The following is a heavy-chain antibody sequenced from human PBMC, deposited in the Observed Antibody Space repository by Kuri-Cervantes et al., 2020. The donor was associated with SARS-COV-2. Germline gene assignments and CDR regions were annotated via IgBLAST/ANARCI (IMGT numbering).Heavy chain of an antibody. CDR3: VRDCTISSCSNAGKY. CDR2: ISYDGGRT. D-gene: IGHD6-13*01. V-gene: IGHV3-74*03. CDR1: GFTFSSYS. J-gene: IGHJ4*02. Sequence: GESLKISCAASGFTFSSYSMNWVRQAPGKGPMWVSRISYDGGRTMYADSVRGRFTISRDNAKNTLFLQMNSLRLEDTAVYYCVRDCTISSCSNAGKYWGQGTLVTVSS.